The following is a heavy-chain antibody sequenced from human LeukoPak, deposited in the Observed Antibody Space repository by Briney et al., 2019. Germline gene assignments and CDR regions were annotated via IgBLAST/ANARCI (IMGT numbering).Heavy chain of an antibody. CDR3: ARAPRPVDTAMVFDY. Sequence: ASVKVSCKASGYTFTGYYMHWGRQAPGQGLEWMGWINPNSGGTNYAQKFQGRGTMTRDTSISTAYMELSRLRSDDTAVYYCARAPRPVDTAMVFDYWGQGTLVTVSS. D-gene: IGHD5-18*01. CDR2: INPNSGGT. CDR1: GYTFTGYY. V-gene: IGHV1-2*02. J-gene: IGHJ4*02.